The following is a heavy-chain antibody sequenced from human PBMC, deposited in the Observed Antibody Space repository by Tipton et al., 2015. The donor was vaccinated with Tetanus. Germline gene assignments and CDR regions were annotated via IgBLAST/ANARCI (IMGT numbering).Heavy chain of an antibody. CDR1: GDSMTRYY. J-gene: IGHJ4*02. V-gene: IGHV4-4*08. D-gene: IGHD3-10*01. Sequence: TLSLTCTVSGDSMTRYYWSWIRQPPGKGLEWISYIFASGSTNYNPALKSRVSISMDTPKNRISLNLTSVTAADTAVCFWARSKLVWFGESLSGCDSWVQGTLVTV. CDR2: IFASGST. CDR3: ARSKLVWFGESLSGCDS.